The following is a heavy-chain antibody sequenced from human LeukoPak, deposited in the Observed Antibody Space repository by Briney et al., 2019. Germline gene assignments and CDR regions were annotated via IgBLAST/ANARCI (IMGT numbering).Heavy chain of an antibody. CDR1: GGSISGYH. D-gene: IGHD1-1*01. Sequence: SETLSLTCTVSGGSISGYHWGWIRQPPRKGLEWIGYISYTGNTNYIPSLKSRVTISVDMSKSQFSLKLTSVTAADTAVYYCVRVTTGTVDYWGQGTLVTVSS. CDR2: ISYTGNT. J-gene: IGHJ4*02. V-gene: IGHV4-59*01. CDR3: VRVTTGTVDY.